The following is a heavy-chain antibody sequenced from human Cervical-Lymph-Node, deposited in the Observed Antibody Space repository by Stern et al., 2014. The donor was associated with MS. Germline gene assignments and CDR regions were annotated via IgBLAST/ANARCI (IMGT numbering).Heavy chain of an antibody. CDR1: GVTVSRDY. J-gene: IGHJ4*02. D-gene: IGHD1-1*01. Sequence: EEQLVESGGGVIQPGGSLRLYCTASGVTVSRDYMTWVRQAPGKGLEWVSLITNVGSTFYTDSVKGRFTISRDDSKNTVYLHMTSLRAEDTAMYYCARDTSSPERSDWWGQGTLVTVSS. CDR3: ARDTSSPERSDW. V-gene: IGHV3-53*01. CDR2: ITNVGST.